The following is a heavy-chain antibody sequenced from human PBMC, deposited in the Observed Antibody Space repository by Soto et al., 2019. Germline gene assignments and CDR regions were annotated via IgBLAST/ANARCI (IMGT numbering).Heavy chain of an antibody. CDR2: ISGSGGST. Sequence: QPGGSLRLSCAASGFTFSSYAMSWVRQAPGKGLEWVSAISGSGGSTYYADSVKGRFTISRDNSKNTLYLQMNSLRAEDTAVYYCAKDMVVIVLKPTGMDVWGQGTTVTVSS. CDR1: GFTFSSYA. D-gene: IGHD2-8*01. V-gene: IGHV3-23*01. CDR3: AKDMVVIVLKPTGMDV. J-gene: IGHJ6*02.